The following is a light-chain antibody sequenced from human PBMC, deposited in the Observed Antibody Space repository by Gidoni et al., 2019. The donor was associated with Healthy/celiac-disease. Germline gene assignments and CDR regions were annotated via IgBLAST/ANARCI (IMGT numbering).Light chain of an antibody. J-gene: IGLJ2*01. CDR2: GQN. V-gene: IGLV3-19*01. Sequence: SSELTQDSVVSVALGQTVRITCQGDSLRSYYASWYQQKPGQAPVLVIYGQNKRPSGIPDRFSGSSAGNTASLTITGAQAEDEADYYCNSRDSSGNHVVFGGGTKLTVL. CDR3: NSRDSSGNHVV. CDR1: SLRSYY.